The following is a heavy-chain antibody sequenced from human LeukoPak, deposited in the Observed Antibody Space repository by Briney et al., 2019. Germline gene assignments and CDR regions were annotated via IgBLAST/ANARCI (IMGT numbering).Heavy chain of an antibody. V-gene: IGHV4-59*01. CDR3: ARGHIAVAGFDY. D-gene: IGHD6-19*01. Sequence: PSETLSPTCTVLGGSISSYYWSWIRQPPGKGLEWIGYIYYSGSTNYNPSLKGRVTISVDTSKNQFSLKLSSVTAADTAVYYCARGHIAVAGFDYWGQGTLVTVSS. CDR1: GGSISSYY. CDR2: IYYSGST. J-gene: IGHJ4*02.